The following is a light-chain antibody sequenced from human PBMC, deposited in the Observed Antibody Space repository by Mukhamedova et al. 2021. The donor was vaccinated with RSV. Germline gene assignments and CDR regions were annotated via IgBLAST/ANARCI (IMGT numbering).Light chain of an antibody. J-gene: IGKJ4*01. Sequence: EYMGTLSCRASQSVSSSYLAWYQQKPGQAPRLLIYGASSRATGIPDRFSGSGSGTAFTLTISRLEPEDFAVYYCQQYGSSSLTFGGGT. CDR2: GAS. V-gene: IGKV3-20*01. CDR3: QQYGSSSLT. CDR1: QSVSSSY.